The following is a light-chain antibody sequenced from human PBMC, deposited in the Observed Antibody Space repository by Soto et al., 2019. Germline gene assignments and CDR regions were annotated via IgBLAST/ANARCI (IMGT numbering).Light chain of an antibody. Sequence: VVMTQSPFTLAVTPGEIATLSCMASQSVSSHLAWYQQKPGQAPRLLIYGASNRATGIPDRFSGSGSGTAFTLTISSLQSEDFAVYYCQQYNNWPLTFGGGTKVDIK. CDR1: QSVSSH. V-gene: IGKV3D-15*01. CDR2: GAS. J-gene: IGKJ4*01. CDR3: QQYNNWPLT.